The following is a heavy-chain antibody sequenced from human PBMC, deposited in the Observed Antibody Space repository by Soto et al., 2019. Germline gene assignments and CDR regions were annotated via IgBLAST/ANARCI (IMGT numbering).Heavy chain of an antibody. V-gene: IGHV3-33*01. CDR2: IWYDGSNK. J-gene: IGHJ4*02. D-gene: IGHD4-17*01. CDR1: GFTFSSYG. CDR3: ARESDPLRWPLGY. Sequence: QVQLVESGGGVVQPGRSLRLSCAASGFTFSSYGMHWVRQAPGKGLEWVAVIWYDGSNKYYADSVKGRFTISRDNCKNTLYLQMNSLRAEDTAVYYGARESDPLRWPLGYWGQGTLVTVT.